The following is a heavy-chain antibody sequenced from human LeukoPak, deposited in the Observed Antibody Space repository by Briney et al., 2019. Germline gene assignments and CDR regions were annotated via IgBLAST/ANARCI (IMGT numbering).Heavy chain of an antibody. CDR2: INHSGFT. V-gene: IGHV4-34*01. CDR1: GGSFSGYY. CDR3: ARGFYSPHY. D-gene: IGHD4-11*01. Sequence: SETLSLTCAVYGGSFSGYYWSWIRQPPGKGLEWIGEINHSGFTNYNPSVKSRVTISVDTSKNQFSLKLSSVTAADTAVYYCARGFYSPHYWGQGTLVSVSS. J-gene: IGHJ4*02.